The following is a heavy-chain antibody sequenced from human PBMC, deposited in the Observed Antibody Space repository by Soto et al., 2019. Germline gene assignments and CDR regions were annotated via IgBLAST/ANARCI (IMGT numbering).Heavy chain of an antibody. CDR1: GFTFSSYG. CDR2: ISYDGSNK. V-gene: IGHV3-30*18. Sequence: GGSLRLSCAASGFTFSSYGMHWVRQAPGKGLEWVAVISYDGSNKYYADSVKGRFTISRDNSKNTLYLQMNSLRAEDTAVYYCAKSSPDYGDYSPAEYFQHWGQGTLVTVSS. D-gene: IGHD4-17*01. J-gene: IGHJ1*01. CDR3: AKSSPDYGDYSPAEYFQH.